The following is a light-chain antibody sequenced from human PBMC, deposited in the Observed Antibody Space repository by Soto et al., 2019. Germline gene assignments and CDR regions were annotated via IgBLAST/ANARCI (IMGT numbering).Light chain of an antibody. CDR3: QHYNQWPVA. CDR2: GAS. CDR1: QSINSD. J-gene: IGKJ4*01. Sequence: EIVMTQSPATLAVSPGETTRLSCRASQSINSDVAWYQQKLGQTPRLLIHGASTRATGIAARFSGSGSGTEFTLTISGLQSEDFATYYCQHYNQWPVAVGGVPQVDIK. V-gene: IGKV3-15*01.